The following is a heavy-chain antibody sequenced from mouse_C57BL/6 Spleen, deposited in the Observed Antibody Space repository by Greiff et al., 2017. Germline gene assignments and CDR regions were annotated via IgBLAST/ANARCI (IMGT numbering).Heavy chain of an antibody. J-gene: IGHJ4*01. CDR2: IWTGGGT. D-gene: IGHD2-4*01. Sequence: VQLQESGPGLVAPSQSLSITCTVSGFSLTSYAISWVRQPPGKGLEWLGVIWTGGGTNYNSALKYRLSISKDNSKSQVFLKMNSLQTDDTARYYCARYDYDAGGAMDYWGQGTSVTVSS. CDR3: ARYDYDAGGAMDY. CDR1: GFSLTSYA. V-gene: IGHV2-9-1*01.